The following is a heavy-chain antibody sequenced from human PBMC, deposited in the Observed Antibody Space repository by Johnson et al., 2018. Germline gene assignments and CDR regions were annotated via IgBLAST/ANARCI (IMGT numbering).Heavy chain of an antibody. CDR1: GFTVTNTY. Sequence: VQLVQSGGGLVQPGGSLRLSCTASGFTVTNTYISWVRQAPGKGLEWVSVIYSGGSTYYVDSVKGRFTTSRDNSKNTLYLQMNSLRPDDTALYYCARDMICSGWFVAFDSRGHGTMVTVSS. J-gene: IGHJ3*02. CDR2: IYSGGST. D-gene: IGHD6-19*01. CDR3: ARDMICSGWFVAFDS. V-gene: IGHV3-66*02.